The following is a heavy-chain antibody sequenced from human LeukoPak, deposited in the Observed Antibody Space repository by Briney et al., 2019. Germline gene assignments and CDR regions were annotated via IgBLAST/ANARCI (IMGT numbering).Heavy chain of an antibody. J-gene: IGHJ4*02. CDR2: INNDGSRT. D-gene: IGHD6-6*01. CDR1: GFTLSRYW. V-gene: IGHV3-74*01. Sequence: GGSLRLSCAGSGFTLSRYWMYWVRQAPGKGLVWVSSINNDGSRTIYADSVKGRFTMSRDNAKNMLFLQMNSLRAGDTAVYYCARMVGSSSPDDFWGQGTLVTVSS. CDR3: ARMVGSSSPDDF.